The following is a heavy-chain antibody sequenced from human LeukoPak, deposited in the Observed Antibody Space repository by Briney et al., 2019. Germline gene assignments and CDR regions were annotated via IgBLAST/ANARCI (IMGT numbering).Heavy chain of an antibody. D-gene: IGHD3-16*01. V-gene: IGHV4-59*01. CDR2: IYSNGST. Sequence: PSETLSLTCTVSGGSISSYYWTWIRQSPGKGLEWIGHIYSNGSTNYNPSLKSRVSISISTSEKQFSLKLSSVTAADTAVYCCARDGFRTLGGGTPQFFYFYYMDFWGKGTSVTVSS. CDR3: ARDGFRTLGGGTPQFFYFYYMDF. CDR1: GGSISSYY. J-gene: IGHJ6*03.